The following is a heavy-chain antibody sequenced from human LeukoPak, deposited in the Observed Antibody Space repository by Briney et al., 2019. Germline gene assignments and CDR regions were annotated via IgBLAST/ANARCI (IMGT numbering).Heavy chain of an antibody. J-gene: IGHJ4*02. CDR3: ARASTSWASQTFDY. CDR1: GYTFTGYY. V-gene: IGHV1-2*02. Sequence: ASVKVSCKASGYTFTGYYMHWVRQAPGQGLEWMGWINPNSGGTNFAEKFQGRVTMTRDTSISTAYMEVSRLRSDDTAVYYCARASTSWASQTFDYWGQGTLVTVSS. CDR2: INPNSGGT. D-gene: IGHD6-13*01.